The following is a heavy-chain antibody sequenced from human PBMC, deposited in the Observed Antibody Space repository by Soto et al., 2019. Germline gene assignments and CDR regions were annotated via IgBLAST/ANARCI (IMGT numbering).Heavy chain of an antibody. V-gene: IGHV1-69*06. CDR1: GGTFSSYA. D-gene: IGHD3-22*01. J-gene: IGHJ4*02. CDR2: IIPIFGTA. CDR3: ARDPSNEDYYDSSGTTDY. Sequence: QVQLVQSGAEVKKPGSSVKVSCEASGGTFSSYAISWVRQAPGQGLEWMGGIIPIFGTANYAQKFQGRVTITADKSTSTAYMELSSLRSEDTAVYYCARDPSNEDYYDSSGTTDYWGQGTLVTVSS.